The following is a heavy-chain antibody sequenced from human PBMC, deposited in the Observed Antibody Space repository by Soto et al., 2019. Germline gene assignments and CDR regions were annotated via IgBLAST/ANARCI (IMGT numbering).Heavy chain of an antibody. CDR3: AGGFYSGYVGNWFDS. V-gene: IGHV4-34*01. D-gene: IGHD5-12*01. CDR1: GGSFGGYD. Sequence: SETLSLTCAVFGGSFGGYDGRWIRQPPGKGLEWIGEINHSGSTNYNPSLKSRVTISVDTSKNQFTLKLSSVTAADTAVYYCAGGFYSGYVGNWFDSWGQGTLVTVSS. J-gene: IGHJ5*01. CDR2: INHSGST.